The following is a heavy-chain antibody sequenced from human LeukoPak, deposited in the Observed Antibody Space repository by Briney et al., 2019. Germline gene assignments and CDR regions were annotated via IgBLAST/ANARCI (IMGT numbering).Heavy chain of an antibody. CDR3: ARDLGDYFDY. Sequence: PSETLSLTCIVPGGSISSYYWSWIRQPPGKGLEWIGYIYYSGNTNFNPSLKSRVTISLDTSKNQFSLKLSSVTAAGTAVYYCARDLGDYFDYWGQGTLVTVSS. D-gene: IGHD2-15*01. J-gene: IGHJ4*02. V-gene: IGHV4-59*01. CDR1: GGSISSYY. CDR2: IYYSGNT.